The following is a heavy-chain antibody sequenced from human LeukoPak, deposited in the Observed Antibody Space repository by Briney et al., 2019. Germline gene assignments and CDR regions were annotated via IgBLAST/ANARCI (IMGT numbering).Heavy chain of an antibody. CDR2: MYNSGST. Sequence: PSETLSLTCIVSGGSISGYYWSWIRQPPGKGLEWIGYMYNSGSTNYNPSLKSRVTISVDTSKNQFSLKLSSVTAADTAVYYCASSTTGTKHRLSYLRLNYWGQGTLVTVSS. V-gene: IGHV4-59*12. CDR3: ASSTTGTKHRLSYLRLNY. CDR1: GGSISGYY. J-gene: IGHJ4*02. D-gene: IGHD1-7*01.